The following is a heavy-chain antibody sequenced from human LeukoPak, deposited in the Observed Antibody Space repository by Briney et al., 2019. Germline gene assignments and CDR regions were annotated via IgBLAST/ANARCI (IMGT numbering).Heavy chain of an antibody. CDR2: IIPIFGTA. D-gene: IGHD2-2*01. CDR3: ASTYCSSTSCYAAALWYFDY. Sequence: SVKVSCKASGGTFTSYAISWVRQAPGQGLEWMGRIIPIFGTANYAQKFQGRVTITTDESTSTAYMELSSLRSEDTAVYYCASTYCSSTSCYAAALWYFDYWGQGTLVTVSS. J-gene: IGHJ4*02. V-gene: IGHV1-69*05. CDR1: GGTFTSYA.